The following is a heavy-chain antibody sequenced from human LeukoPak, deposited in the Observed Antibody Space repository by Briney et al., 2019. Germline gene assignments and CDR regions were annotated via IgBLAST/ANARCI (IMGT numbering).Heavy chain of an antibody. D-gene: IGHD3-10*01. V-gene: IGHV3-43*01. J-gene: IGHJ4*02. CDR1: GFTFDDYT. CDR2: ISWDGGST. CDR3: ATIPFGSGSYGSRGYFDY. Sequence: GGSLTLSCAASGFTFDDYTMHWVRQAPGKGLEWVSLISWDGGSTYYADSVKGRFTISRDNSKNSLYLQMNSLRTEDTALYYCATIPFGSGSYGSRGYFDYWGQGTLVTVSS.